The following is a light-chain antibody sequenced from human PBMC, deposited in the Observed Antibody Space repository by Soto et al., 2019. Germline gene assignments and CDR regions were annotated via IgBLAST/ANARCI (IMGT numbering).Light chain of an antibody. CDR1: QSLNRD. V-gene: IGKV3-15*01. CDR3: QQYNNWPGT. CDR2: GAS. Sequence: EIVLTQSPGILSLSPGERASLSCGASQSLNRDLAWYQQKPGQSPRLLIFGASIRATGIPARFSGSGSGTEFTLTIGSLQSEDCALYYCQQYNNWPGTFGQGTKVDIK. J-gene: IGKJ1*01.